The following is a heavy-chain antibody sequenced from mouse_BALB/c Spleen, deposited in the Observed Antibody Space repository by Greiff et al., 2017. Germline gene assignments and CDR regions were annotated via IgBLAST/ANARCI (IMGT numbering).Heavy chain of an antibody. CDR1: GYTFTSYW. Sequence: QVQLKESGAELAKPGASVKMSCKASGYTFTSYWMHWVKQRPGQGLEWIGYINPSTGYTEYNQKFKDKATLTADKSSSTAYMQLSSLTSEDSAVYYCARSDYDYYYYAMDYWGQGTSVTVSS. D-gene: IGHD2-4*01. CDR2: INPSTGYT. CDR3: ARSDYDYYYYAMDY. J-gene: IGHJ4*01. V-gene: IGHV1-7*01.